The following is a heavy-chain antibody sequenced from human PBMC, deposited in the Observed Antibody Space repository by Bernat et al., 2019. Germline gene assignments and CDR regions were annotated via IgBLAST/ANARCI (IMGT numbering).Heavy chain of an antibody. CDR3: ARALGGYTVDWRGYLIDY. D-gene: IGHD3-3*01. J-gene: IGHJ4*02. V-gene: IGHV3-43*02. CDR2: ISGDGGST. CDR1: GFTFDDYA. Sequence: EVQLVESGGGVVQPGGSLRLSCPASGFTFDDYAMLWVRQVPGNGLDWVSLISGDGGSTYYADSVKGRFTISRDNSKNSLYLQMNSLRTEDTALYCCARALGGYTVDWRGYLIDYWGQGTLVTVSS.